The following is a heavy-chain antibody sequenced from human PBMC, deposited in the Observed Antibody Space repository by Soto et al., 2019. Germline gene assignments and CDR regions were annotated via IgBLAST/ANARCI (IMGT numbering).Heavy chain of an antibody. V-gene: IGHV1-45*02. CDR3: VCVFDSYGLDV. CDR2: ITPFNGNT. J-gene: IGHJ6*02. CDR1: GYNFTYRY. Sequence: QIQLAQSGAEVRKTGSSVEISCKASGYNFTYRYLHWVRQAPGQALEWMGWITPFNGNTKYALKFHDRATFTRDGSRSTAYMELSGMISADTGIYYCVCVFDSYGLDVWGQGTTVTVSS. D-gene: IGHD3-3*01.